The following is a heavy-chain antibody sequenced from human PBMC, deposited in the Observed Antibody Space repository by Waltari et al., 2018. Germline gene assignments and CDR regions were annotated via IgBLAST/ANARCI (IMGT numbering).Heavy chain of an antibody. Sequence: QVQLVQSGAEVKRPGASVMVSCKASGSTLSGYYINWVRQAPGQGLEWMGRFNPSSGDTDYAKKFQGRVTMTRDTSINTAYLELTSLTSDDTAVYYCAKTGDFYSLEYWGQGSLVTVSS. CDR1: GSTLSGYY. J-gene: IGHJ4*02. CDR3: AKTGDFYSLEY. V-gene: IGHV1-2*06. D-gene: IGHD3-3*01. CDR2: FNPSSGDT.